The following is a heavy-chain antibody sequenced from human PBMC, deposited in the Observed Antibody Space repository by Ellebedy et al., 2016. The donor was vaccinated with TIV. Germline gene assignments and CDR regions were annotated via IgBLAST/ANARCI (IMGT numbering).Heavy chain of an antibody. D-gene: IGHD2-2*01. CDR2: INHTGST. CDR1: VGSFSGYY. V-gene: IGHV4-34*01. CDR3: ARGLRDIVVVPAASDLKYFYYYYYMDV. Sequence: MPSETLSLTCDVYVGSFSGYYWSWIRQPPGKGLEWIGEINHTGSTNYNPSLKSRVAISVDTSKNQFSLKLSSVTAADTAVYSCARGLRDIVVVPAASDLKYFYYYYYMDVWGKGTTVTVSS. J-gene: IGHJ6*03.